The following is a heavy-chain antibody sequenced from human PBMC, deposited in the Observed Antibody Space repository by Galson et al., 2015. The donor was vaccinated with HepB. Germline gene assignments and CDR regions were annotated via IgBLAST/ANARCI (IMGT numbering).Heavy chain of an antibody. CDR1: GFTFSSCW. V-gene: IGHV3-7*03. CDR3: ARDGRSSGWYPDPPLDY. Sequence: SLRLSCAASGFTFSSCWMSWVRQAPGKGLEWVANIKQDGSEKYYVDSVKGRFTISRDNAKNSLYLQMNSLRAEDTAVYYCARDGRSSGWYPDPPLDYWGQGTLVTVSS. D-gene: IGHD6-19*01. J-gene: IGHJ4*02. CDR2: IKQDGSEK.